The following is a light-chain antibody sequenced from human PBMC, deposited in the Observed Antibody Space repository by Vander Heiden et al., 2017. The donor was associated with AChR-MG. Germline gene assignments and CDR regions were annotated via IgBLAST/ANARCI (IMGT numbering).Light chain of an antibody. CDR2: WAS. CDR3: QQYYTSPLT. V-gene: IGKV4-1*01. J-gene: IGKJ3*01. Sequence: DIVMTQSPDYLAVSLGQRATINCRSSQSVLYSSNNKNYLAWFQQKPGQSPKLLIYWASARESGVPERFTGSGSGTDFTLTISSLQAEDVAVYYCQQYYTSPLTFGPGTKVDIK. CDR1: QSVLYSSNNKNY.